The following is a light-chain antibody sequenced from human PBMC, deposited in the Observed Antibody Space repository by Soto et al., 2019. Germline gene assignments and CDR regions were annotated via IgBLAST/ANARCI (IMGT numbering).Light chain of an antibody. J-gene: IGLJ1*01. CDR2: DNN. Sequence: PGQKVTISCSGSSSNIGNNYVSWYQQLPGTAPKLLIYDNNKRPSGIPDRFSGSKSGTSATLGITGLQTGDEADYYCGTWDSSMSAYVFGTGTKGTVL. CDR3: GTWDSSMSAYV. CDR1: SSNIGNNY. V-gene: IGLV1-51*01.